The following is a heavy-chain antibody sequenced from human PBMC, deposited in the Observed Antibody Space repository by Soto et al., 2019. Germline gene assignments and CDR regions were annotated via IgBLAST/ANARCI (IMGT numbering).Heavy chain of an antibody. CDR2: IIPILGIA. J-gene: IGHJ4*02. CDR1: GGTFSSYT. V-gene: IGHV1-69*08. CDR3: ARDGDYGDYYFDY. Sequence: QVQLVQSGAEVKKPESSVKVSCKASGGTFSSYTISWVRQAPGQGLEWMGRIIPILGIANYAQKFQGRVTITADKSTSTAYMELSSLRSEDTAVYYCARDGDYGDYYFDYWGQGTLVTVSS. D-gene: IGHD4-17*01.